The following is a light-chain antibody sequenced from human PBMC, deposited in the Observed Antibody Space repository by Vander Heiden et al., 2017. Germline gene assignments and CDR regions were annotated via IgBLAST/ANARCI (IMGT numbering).Light chain of an antibody. CDR1: SSNIGNNA. J-gene: IGLJ2*01. V-gene: IGLV1-36*01. CDR2: YDD. Sequence: QSVLTQPPSVSEAPRQRVTISCSGSSSNIGNNAVNWYQQLPGKAPKLLIEYDDLLPSGVSDRFSCYKAGTYASPEISGLQSEYEAEDYWAEWADSLNGWVFGGGTKLTVL. CDR3: AEWADSLNGWV.